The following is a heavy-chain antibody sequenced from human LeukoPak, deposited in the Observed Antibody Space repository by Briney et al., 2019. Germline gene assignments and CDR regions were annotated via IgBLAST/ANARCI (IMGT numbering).Heavy chain of an antibody. V-gene: IGHV3-11*06. CDR2: ISSSSSYT. J-gene: IGHJ4*02. CDR1: GFTFSDYY. CDR3: ARAPRYCSGGSCYSIDY. D-gene: IGHD2-15*01. Sequence: GGSLRLSCAASGFTFSDYYMSWLRQAPGKGLEWVSYISSSSSYTNYADSVKGRFTISRDNAKNSLYLQMNSLRVEDTAVYYCARAPRYCSGGSCYSIDYWGQGSLVTVSS.